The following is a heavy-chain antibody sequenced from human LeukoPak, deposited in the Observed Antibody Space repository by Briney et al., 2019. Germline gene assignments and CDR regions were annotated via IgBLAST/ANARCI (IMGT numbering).Heavy chain of an antibody. Sequence: PGGSLRLSCAASGFTFSSYGMHWVRQAPGKGLEWVAVIWYDGSNKYYADSVKGRFTISRDNSKNTLYLQMNSLRAEDTAVYYCARALNYVWGSYRPGLFDYWGQGTLVTVSS. J-gene: IGHJ4*02. D-gene: IGHD3-16*02. CDR2: IWYDGSNK. CDR1: GFTFSSYG. V-gene: IGHV3-33*01. CDR3: ARALNYVWGSYRPGLFDY.